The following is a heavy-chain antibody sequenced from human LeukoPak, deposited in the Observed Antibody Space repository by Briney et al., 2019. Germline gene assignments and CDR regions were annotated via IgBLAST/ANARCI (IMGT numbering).Heavy chain of an antibody. CDR1: GFSFSDYS. J-gene: IGHJ4*02. Sequence: GSLRLSCAASGFSFSDYSMNWVRQATGEGVEWVSYISSIGATIYYADSVKGRFTISRDNAKNSLFLQMNSLRAEDTAVYYCARGPYKYVISANPDYWGQGTLVTVSS. CDR2: ISSIGATI. D-gene: IGHD1-1*01. CDR3: ARGPYKYVISANPDY. V-gene: IGHV3-48*01.